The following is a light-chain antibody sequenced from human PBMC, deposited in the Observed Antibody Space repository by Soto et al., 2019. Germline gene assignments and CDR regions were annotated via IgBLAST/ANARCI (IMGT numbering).Light chain of an antibody. V-gene: IGKV3-15*01. CDR1: QSVNSN. Sequence: EIVMTQSPATLSVSPGERATLSCRTSQSVNSNLAWYQQKPGQAPRLLIYGASTRATGIPARFSGSGSGKEFTLTISSLQSEDLAVYYCQQYNNWPPWTFGQGTKVEIK. CDR3: QQYNNWPPWT. J-gene: IGKJ1*01. CDR2: GAS.